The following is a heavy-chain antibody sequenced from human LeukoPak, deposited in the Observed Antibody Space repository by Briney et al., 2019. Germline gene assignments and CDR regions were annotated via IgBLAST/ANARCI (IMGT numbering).Heavy chain of an antibody. Sequence: QTGGSLRLSCTASGFTFGDYAMSWFRQAPGKGLEWVGFIRSKAYGGTTEYAASVKGRFTISRGDSKSIAYLQMNSLKTEDTAVYYCTRDVPVVGATVDYWGQGTLVTVSS. J-gene: IGHJ4*02. CDR3: TRDVPVVGATVDY. CDR1: GFTFGDYA. V-gene: IGHV3-49*03. D-gene: IGHD1-26*01. CDR2: IRSKAYGGTT.